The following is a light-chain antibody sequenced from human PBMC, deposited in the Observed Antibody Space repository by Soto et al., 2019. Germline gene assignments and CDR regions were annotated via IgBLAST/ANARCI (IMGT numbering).Light chain of an antibody. CDR3: HQYNSYSS. V-gene: IGKV1-5*03. J-gene: IGKJ1*01. CDR2: KAS. CDR1: QRISTW. Sequence: DIQMTQSPSTLSASVGDRVTITCRASQRISTWLAWYQQKPGKAPKLLTYKASTLESGVPSRFSGSGSGTDSTLTISSLQPDDFAADYCHQYNSYSSFGQGAKVEI.